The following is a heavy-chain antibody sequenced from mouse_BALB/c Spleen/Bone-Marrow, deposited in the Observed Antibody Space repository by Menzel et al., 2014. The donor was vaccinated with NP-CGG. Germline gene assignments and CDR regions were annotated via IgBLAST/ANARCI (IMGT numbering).Heavy chain of an antibody. D-gene: IGHD2-3*01. CDR2: INPDSSTI. V-gene: IGHV4-1*02. CDR1: GFDLSGFW. J-gene: IGHJ3*01. Sequence: EVQGVESGGGLVQPGGSLKLSCAAPGFDLSGFWMGWVRQAPGKGLEWIGEINPDSSTINYTPSLKDRFIISRENAKNTLYLQMSKVRSEDTALYYCARLGYYGVFAYWGQGTLVTVSA. CDR3: ARLGYYGVFAY.